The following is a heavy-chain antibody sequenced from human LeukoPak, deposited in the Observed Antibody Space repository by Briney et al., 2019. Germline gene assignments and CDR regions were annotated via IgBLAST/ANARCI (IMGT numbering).Heavy chain of an antibody. CDR3: ARGSSVSSWLDC. J-gene: IGHJ4*02. CDR2: IYHSGST. Sequence: SETLPLTCTVSGGSISSYYWGWIRQPPGKGLEWIGSIYHSGSTYYNPSLKSRVTISVDTSKNQFSLKLSSVTAADTAVYYCARGSSVSSWLDCWGQGTLVTVSS. CDR1: GGSISSYY. D-gene: IGHD6-13*01. V-gene: IGHV4-38-2*02.